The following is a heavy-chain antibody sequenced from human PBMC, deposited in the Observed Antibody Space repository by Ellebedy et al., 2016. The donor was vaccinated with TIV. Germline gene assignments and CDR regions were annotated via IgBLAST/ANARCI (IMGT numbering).Heavy chain of an antibody. J-gene: IGHJ3*02. Sequence: MPSETLSLTCAVHGESFSAYYWSWIRQYPGKGLEWIGQINPSEGTNYNPSLNSRVTISVDTSKSKFSLMLNSVTAADTAIYYCARGPGWEVTAGAETDAFDIWGQGTLVTVSS. V-gene: IGHV4-34*01. D-gene: IGHD2-21*02. CDR2: INPSEGT. CDR1: GESFSAYY. CDR3: ARGPGWEVTAGAETDAFDI.